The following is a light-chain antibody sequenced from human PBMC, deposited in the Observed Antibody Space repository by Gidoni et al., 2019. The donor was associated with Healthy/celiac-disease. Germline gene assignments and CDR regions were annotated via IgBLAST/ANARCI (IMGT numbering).Light chain of an antibody. J-gene: IGKJ3*01. V-gene: IGKV1-8*01. Sequence: AIRITQSPSSLSASTGDRVTITCRASQGISSYLAWYQQKPGKAPKLLIYAASTWQSGVPSRLSGSGSGTDFTLTISCLQSEDFATYYCQQYYSYPRTFGPGTKVDIK. CDR2: AAS. CDR3: QQYYSYPRT. CDR1: QGISSY.